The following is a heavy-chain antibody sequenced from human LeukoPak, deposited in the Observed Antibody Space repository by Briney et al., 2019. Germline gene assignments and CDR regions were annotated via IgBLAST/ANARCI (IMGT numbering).Heavy chain of an antibody. J-gene: IGHJ3*02. CDR2: IIPIFGTA. V-gene: IGHV1-69*13. CDR3: ARDNDILTGKGDAFDI. D-gene: IGHD3-9*01. CDR1: GGTFSSHA. Sequence: ASVKVSCKASGGTFSSHAISRVRQAPGQGLEGMGGIIPIFGTANYAQKFQGRVTITADESTSTAYMELSSLRSEDTAVYYCARDNDILTGKGDAFDIWGQGTMVTVSS.